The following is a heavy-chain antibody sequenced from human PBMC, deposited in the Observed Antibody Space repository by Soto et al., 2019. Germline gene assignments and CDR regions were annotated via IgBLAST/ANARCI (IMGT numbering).Heavy chain of an antibody. D-gene: IGHD6-13*01. J-gene: IGHJ3*02. CDR2: IWYDGTNK. CDR1: GFTFSDYG. Sequence: QVQLVESGGGVVQPGRSLRLSCAASGFTFSDYGMHWVRQAPGKGLEWVAIIWYDGTNKYYAESVKGRFTISRDNSKNTLSLQMSSLRAEDTAVYYCTRDIAIGAYIDAFDIWGQGTMVTVSS. CDR3: TRDIAIGAYIDAFDI. V-gene: IGHV3-33*01.